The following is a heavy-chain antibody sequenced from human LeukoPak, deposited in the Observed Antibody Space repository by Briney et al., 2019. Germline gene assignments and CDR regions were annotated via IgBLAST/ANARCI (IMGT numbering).Heavy chain of an antibody. Sequence: PGGSLRLSCAASGFTFSWYWMHWVRRVPGKGVGWVSRINSDGRRTIYADSVKGRFPTSRHNAKNTLSLQLNSLRADDTAVYYCARDPGGRGPTTSDLWGQGTLVTVS. CDR3: ARDPGGRGPTTSDL. CDR1: GFTFSWYW. J-gene: IGHJ4*02. CDR2: INSDGRRT. D-gene: IGHD1-14*01. V-gene: IGHV3-74*01.